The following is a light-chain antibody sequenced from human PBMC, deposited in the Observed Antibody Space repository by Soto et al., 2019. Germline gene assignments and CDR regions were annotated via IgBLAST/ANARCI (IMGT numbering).Light chain of an antibody. Sequence: DIQMTQSPYSLSAAVGDRVTIACRASQNINTYLNWYQQKPGKAPKLLIFDAASLQSGVPSRFSGGGSRTDFTLTITSLQPEDFATYYCQQGYSTPWTFGQGTKVEIK. J-gene: IGKJ1*01. CDR2: DAA. CDR1: QNINTY. V-gene: IGKV1-39*01. CDR3: QQGYSTPWT.